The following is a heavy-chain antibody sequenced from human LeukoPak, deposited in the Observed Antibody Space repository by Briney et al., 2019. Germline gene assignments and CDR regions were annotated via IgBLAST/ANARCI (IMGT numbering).Heavy chain of an antibody. D-gene: IGHD3-10*01. CDR2: ISYDGSNK. V-gene: IGHV3-30*18. Sequence: PGGSLRLSCAASGFTFSSYGMHWVRQAPGKGLEWVAVISYDGSNKYYADSVKGRFTISRDNSKNTLYLQMNSLRAEDTAFYYCAKDHGSGSYYNLPDYWGQGTLVTVSS. CDR3: AKDHGSGSYYNLPDY. J-gene: IGHJ4*02. CDR1: GFTFSSYG.